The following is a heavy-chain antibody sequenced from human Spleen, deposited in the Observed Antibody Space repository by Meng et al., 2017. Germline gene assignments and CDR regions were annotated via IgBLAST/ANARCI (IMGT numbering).Heavy chain of an antibody. CDR1: GGSFSDYY. J-gene: IGHJ4*02. CDR2: ITHSGST. Sequence: VRLQQRGRSPLTPTQTPSLPCVVLGGSFSDYYWSWIRQPPGKGLGWFGEITHSGSTHYNPSLESRATISVDTSQNNLSLKLSSVTAADSAVYYCARGPTTMAHDFDYWGQGTLVTVSS. CDR3: ARGPTTMAHDFDY. V-gene: IGHV4-34*01. D-gene: IGHD4-11*01.